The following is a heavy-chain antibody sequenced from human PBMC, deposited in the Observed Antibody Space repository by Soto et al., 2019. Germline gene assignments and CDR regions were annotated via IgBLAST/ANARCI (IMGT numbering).Heavy chain of an antibody. CDR1: GGSISSYY. J-gene: IGHJ4*02. Sequence: PSETLSLTCTVSGGSISSYYWSWIRQPPGKGLEWIGYIYYSGSTNYNPSLKSRVTISVDTSKNQFSLKLNSVTAADTAVYYCAREGDDILTGYRYFDYWGQGNPVTVSS. V-gene: IGHV4-59*01. CDR2: IYYSGST. D-gene: IGHD3-9*01. CDR3: AREGDDILTGYRYFDY.